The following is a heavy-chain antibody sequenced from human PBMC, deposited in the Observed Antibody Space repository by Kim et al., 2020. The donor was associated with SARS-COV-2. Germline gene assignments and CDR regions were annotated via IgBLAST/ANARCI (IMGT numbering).Heavy chain of an antibody. CDR3: ARQEYSSSSSFYYFDY. Sequence: SLKSRVTISVETSKNQFSLKLSSVTAADTAVYYCARQEYSSSSSFYYFDYWGQGTLVTVSS. J-gene: IGHJ4*02. V-gene: IGHV4-59*08. D-gene: IGHD6-6*01.